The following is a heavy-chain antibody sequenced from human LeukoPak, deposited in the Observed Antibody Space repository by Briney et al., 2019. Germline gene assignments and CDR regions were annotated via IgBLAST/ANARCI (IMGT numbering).Heavy chain of an antibody. J-gene: IGHJ3*02. CDR2: INHSGGT. D-gene: IGHD3-9*01. V-gene: IGHV4-34*01. Sequence: SETLSLTCAVYGGSFSGYYWSWIRQPPGKGLEWIGEINHSGGTKYNPSLKSRVTISVDTSKNQFSLKLSSVTAADTAVYYCARDEGVKLRYFDWLSEGAFDIWGQGTMVTVSS. CDR3: ARDEGVKLRYFDWLSEGAFDI. CDR1: GGSFSGYY.